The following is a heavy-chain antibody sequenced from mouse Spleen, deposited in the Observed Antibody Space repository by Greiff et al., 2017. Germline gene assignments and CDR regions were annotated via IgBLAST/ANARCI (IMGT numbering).Heavy chain of an antibody. V-gene: IGHV5-4*01. CDR2: ISDGGSYT. CDR1: GFTFSSYA. J-gene: IGHJ2*01. CDR3: ARDRENDYDGVYFDY. Sequence: EVQGVESGGGLVKPGGSLKLSCAASGFTFSSYAMSWVRQTPEKRLEWVATISDGGSYTYYPDNVKGRFTISRDNAKNNLYLQMSHLKSEDTAMYYCARDRENDYDGVYFDYWGQGTTLTVSS. D-gene: IGHD2-4*01.